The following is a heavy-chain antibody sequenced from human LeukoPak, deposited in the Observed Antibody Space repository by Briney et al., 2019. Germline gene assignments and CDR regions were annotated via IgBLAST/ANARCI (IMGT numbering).Heavy chain of an antibody. Sequence: PSQTLSLTCTVSGGSISSGGDYCSWIRQHPGKGLEWIGYIYYSGSTYYNPSLKSRVTISVDTSKNQFSVKLSSVTAADTAVYYCARVADSSGWYGGLFDYWGQGTLVTVSS. J-gene: IGHJ4*02. D-gene: IGHD6-19*01. CDR1: GGSISSGGDY. CDR3: ARVADSSGWYGGLFDY. CDR2: IYYSGST. V-gene: IGHV4-31*03.